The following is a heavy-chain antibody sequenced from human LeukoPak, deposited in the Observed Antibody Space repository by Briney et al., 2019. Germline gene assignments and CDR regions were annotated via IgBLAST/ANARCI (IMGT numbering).Heavy chain of an antibody. CDR2: IYTSGNT. J-gene: IGHJ4*02. V-gene: IGHV4-4*07. D-gene: IGHD3-22*01. Sequence: PSETLSLTCTVSGGSISSYYWSWIRQPAGKGLEWIGRIYTSGNTYYNPSLKSRVTLSVDTSKNQLSLKLSSVTAADTAVYYCAGDEGGSGYPDYWGQGTLVTVSS. CDR3: AGDEGGSGYPDY. CDR1: GGSISSYY.